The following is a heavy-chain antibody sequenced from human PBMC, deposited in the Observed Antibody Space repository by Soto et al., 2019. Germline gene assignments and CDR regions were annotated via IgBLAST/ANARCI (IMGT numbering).Heavy chain of an antibody. V-gene: IGHV1-2*02. CDR2: INPKSGDT. Sequence: QVRLVQSGAEVKKPGASVKVSCKASGYSITAHSLHWVRQAPGEGLEWMGWINPKSGDTDYAQKFQDRVTMSRDTSINTAYMQLRRLTSDDTALYFCATDDGQYFGSVWGQGTLVTVSS. J-gene: IGHJ1*01. D-gene: IGHD3-10*01. CDR1: GYSITAHS. CDR3: ATDDGQYFGSV.